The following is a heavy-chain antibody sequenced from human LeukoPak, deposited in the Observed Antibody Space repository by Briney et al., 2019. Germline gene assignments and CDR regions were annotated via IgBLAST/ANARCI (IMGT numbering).Heavy chain of an antibody. CDR3: ARDGPGYDFWSGYFGDYYYYMDV. CDR2: IIPIFGTA. D-gene: IGHD3-3*01. CDR1: GGTFSSYA. Sequence: ASVKVSCKASGGTFSSYAISWVRQAPGQGLEWMGGIIPIFGTANYAQRFQGRVTITADESTSTAYMELSSLRSEDTAVYYCARDGPGYDFWSGYFGDYYYYMDVWGKGTTVTVSS. J-gene: IGHJ6*03. V-gene: IGHV1-69*13.